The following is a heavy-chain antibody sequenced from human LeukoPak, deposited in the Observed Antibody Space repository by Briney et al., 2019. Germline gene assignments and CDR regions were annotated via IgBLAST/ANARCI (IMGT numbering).Heavy chain of an antibody. J-gene: IGHJ3*02. V-gene: IGHV4-38-2*02. D-gene: IGHD3-22*01. CDR2: IFYSGST. Sequence: SETLSLTCTVSGYSISSGYYWSWIRQPPGKALEWIGNIFYSGSTYYSPSLKSRVTISLDTSRNQFSLKLNSVTAADTAVYYCAKSNGYGLIDIWGQGTMVTVSS. CDR3: AKSNGYGLIDI. CDR1: GYSISSGYY.